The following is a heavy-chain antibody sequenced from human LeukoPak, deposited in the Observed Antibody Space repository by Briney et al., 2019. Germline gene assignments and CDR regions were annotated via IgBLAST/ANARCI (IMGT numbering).Heavy chain of an antibody. J-gene: IGHJ4*02. CDR1: GYTFTGYY. D-gene: IGHD3-3*01. CDR3: ASFRSSGMYYFDY. V-gene: IGHV1-2*06. Sequence: ASVKVSCKASGYTFTGYYMHWVRQAPGQGLEWMGRINPNSGGTNYAQKFQGRVTMTRDTSISTAYMELSGLRSDDTAVYYCASFRSSGMYYFDYWGQGTLVTVSS. CDR2: INPNSGGT.